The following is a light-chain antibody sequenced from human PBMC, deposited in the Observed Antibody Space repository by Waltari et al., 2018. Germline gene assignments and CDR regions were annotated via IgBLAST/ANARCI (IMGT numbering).Light chain of an antibody. CDR2: EVI. V-gene: IGLV2-23*02. CDR3: CSYAGHTIWM. J-gene: IGLJ3*02. Sequence: APEPVLLEVISRPSGVSNRCSGSKSDNTASLTISGLQAEDEADYYCCSYAGHTIWMFGGGTKLTVL.